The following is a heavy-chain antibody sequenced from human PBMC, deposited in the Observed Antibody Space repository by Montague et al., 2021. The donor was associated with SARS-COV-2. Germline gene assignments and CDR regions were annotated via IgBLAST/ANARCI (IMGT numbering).Heavy chain of an antibody. D-gene: IGHD2-15*01. Sequence: SETLSLTCTVSGYSISSGDYWGWIRQPPGKGLEWIGRIYRNGNTYYNPSLKSRVTISVDTSKNRFSLQLNSVTPEDTAVYYCARAERGSCGDGNFSQYFFNYWGQGTLVTVSS. V-gene: IGHV4-38-2*02. CDR3: ARAERGSCGDGNFSQYFFNY. CDR2: IYRNGNT. J-gene: IGHJ4*02. CDR1: GYSISSGDY.